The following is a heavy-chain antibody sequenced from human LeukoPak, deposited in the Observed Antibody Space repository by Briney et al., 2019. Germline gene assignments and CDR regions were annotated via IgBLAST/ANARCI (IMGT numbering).Heavy chain of an antibody. CDR3: ARDPEWAAAGTGYYYYGMDV. CDR1: GFTFSSYG. CDR2: IWYDGSNK. V-gene: IGHV3-33*01. J-gene: IGHJ6*02. D-gene: IGHD6-13*01. Sequence: GGSLRLSCAAPGFTFSSYGMHWVRQAPGKGLEWVAVIWYDGSNKYYADSVKGRFTISRDNSKNTLYLQMNSLRAEDTAVYYCARDPEWAAAGTGYYYYGMDVWGQGTTVTVSS.